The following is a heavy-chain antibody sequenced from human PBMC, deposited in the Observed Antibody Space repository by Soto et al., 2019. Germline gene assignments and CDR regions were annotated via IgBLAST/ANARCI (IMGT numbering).Heavy chain of an antibody. J-gene: IGHJ5*02. Sequence: EVQLLESGGGLVQPGGSLGLSCAASGFTFGSYAMSWVRQAPGKGLEWVSAISGSGGSTYYADSVKGRFTISRDNSKNTLYLQMNSLRAEDTAVYYCAKDRVRYSGYDLNWFDPWGQGTLVTVSS. CDR3: AKDRVRYSGYDLNWFDP. V-gene: IGHV3-23*01. D-gene: IGHD5-12*01. CDR2: ISGSGGST. CDR1: GFTFGSYA.